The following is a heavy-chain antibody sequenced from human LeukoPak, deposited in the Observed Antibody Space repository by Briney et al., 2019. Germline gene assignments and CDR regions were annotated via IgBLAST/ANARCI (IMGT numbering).Heavy chain of an antibody. J-gene: IGHJ4*02. CDR1: GFTFSSYG. CDR2: ISYDGSNK. Sequence: GGSLRLSCAASGFTFSSYGMHWVRQAPGKGLEWVAVISYDGSNKYYADSVKGRFTISRDNSKNTLYLQMNSLRAEDTAVYYCAKDYRPHDFWSGLVDYWGQGTLVTVSS. CDR3: AKDYRPHDFWSGLVDY. D-gene: IGHD3-3*01. V-gene: IGHV3-30*18.